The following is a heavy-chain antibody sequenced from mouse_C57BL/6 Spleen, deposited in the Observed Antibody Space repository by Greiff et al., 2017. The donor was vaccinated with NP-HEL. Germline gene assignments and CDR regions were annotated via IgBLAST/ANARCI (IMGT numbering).Heavy chain of an antibody. CDR2: ISDGGSYT. D-gene: IGHD2-1*01. CDR1: GFTFSSYA. J-gene: IGHJ2*01. Sequence: EVQLVESGGGLVKPGGSLKLSCAASGFTFSSYAMSRVRQTPEKRLEWVATISDGGSYTYYPDNVKGRFTISRDNAKNNLYLRMSHLKSEDTAMYYCARGPDYGNYGTYFDYWGQGTTLTVSS. V-gene: IGHV5-4*01. CDR3: ARGPDYGNYGTYFDY.